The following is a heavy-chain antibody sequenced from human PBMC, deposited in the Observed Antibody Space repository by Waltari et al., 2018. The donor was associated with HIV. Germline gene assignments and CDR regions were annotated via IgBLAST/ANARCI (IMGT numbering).Heavy chain of an antibody. CDR1: GGSISSYY. J-gene: IGHJ5*02. CDR2: ISTSGST. D-gene: IGHD5-18*01. Sequence: QVQLQESGPGLVKPSETLSLTCPVSGGSISSYYWSWLRQPAGKGLEWIGRISTSGSTNDSPSLKSRVTMSVDTSKNQFSLKLSAVTAADTAVYYCARGRYSYGDGWFDPWGQGTLVTVSS. V-gene: IGHV4-4*07. CDR3: ARGRYSYGDGWFDP.